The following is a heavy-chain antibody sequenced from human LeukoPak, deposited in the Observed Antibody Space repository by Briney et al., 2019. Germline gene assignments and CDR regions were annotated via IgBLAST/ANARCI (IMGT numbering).Heavy chain of an antibody. Sequence: KFQGRVTMTTDTSTSTAYMELRSLRSGDTAVYYCARDVYYDSSYFFDYWGQGTLVTVSS. D-gene: IGHD3-22*01. V-gene: IGHV1-18*01. J-gene: IGHJ4*02. CDR3: ARDVYYDSSYFFDY.